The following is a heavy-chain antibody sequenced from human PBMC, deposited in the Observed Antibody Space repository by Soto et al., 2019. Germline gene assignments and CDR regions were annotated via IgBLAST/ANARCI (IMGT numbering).Heavy chain of an antibody. CDR3: TSRYDYGDYVGNY. J-gene: IGHJ4*02. CDR2: IRSKAYGGTT. CDR1: GFTFGDYA. D-gene: IGHD4-17*01. Sequence: GSLRLSCTASGFTFGDYAMSWFRQAPGKGLEWVGFIRSKAYGGTTEYAASVKGRFTISRDDSKSIAYLQMNSLKTEDTAVYYCTSRYDYGDYVGNYWGQGTLVTVSS. V-gene: IGHV3-49*03.